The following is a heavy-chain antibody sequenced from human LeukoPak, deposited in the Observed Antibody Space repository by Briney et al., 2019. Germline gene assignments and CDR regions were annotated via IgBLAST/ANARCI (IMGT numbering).Heavy chain of an antibody. J-gene: IGHJ4*02. D-gene: IGHD5-24*01. V-gene: IGHV3-7*01. Sequence: GSLRLSCAASGFILKKYWMNWVRQVPGKGLECLANIKEDGSETYYADSVKGRFTISRDNPKNLLFLQINSLRVEDTAVYYCARETPRRGETRDGYRWGQGTVVTVSS. CDR3: ARETPRRGETRDGYR. CDR1: GFILKKYW. CDR2: IKEDGSET.